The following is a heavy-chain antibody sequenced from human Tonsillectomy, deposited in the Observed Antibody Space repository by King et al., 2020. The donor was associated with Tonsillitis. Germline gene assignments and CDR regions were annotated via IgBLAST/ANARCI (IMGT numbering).Heavy chain of an antibody. J-gene: IGHJ4*02. CDR2: MYYSGST. D-gene: IGHD3-22*01. CDR3: ARLLRDSFSSSGSYTH. Sequence: QLQESGPGLLKPSETLSLTCTVSGGSISSSSYSWGWIRQPPGKGLEWIGSMYYSGSTHYNPSLKSRVTMSVDTSKNQFSLKLNSVTAADTAVYYCARLLRDSFSSSGSYTHWGQGTLVTVSS. V-gene: IGHV4-39*01. CDR1: GGSISSSSYS.